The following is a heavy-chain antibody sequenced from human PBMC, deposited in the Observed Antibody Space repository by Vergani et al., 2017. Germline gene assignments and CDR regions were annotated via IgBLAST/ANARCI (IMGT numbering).Heavy chain of an antibody. Sequence: EVQLLESGGGLVQPGGSLRLSCAASGFTFSSYAMSWVRQAPGKGLEWVSAISGSGGSTYYADSVKGRFTISRDNSKNTLYLQMNSLRAEDTAVDYCAKVEGGVSTGEAFDVWGQGTMVTVSS. CDR1: GFTFSSYA. CDR2: ISGSGGST. J-gene: IGHJ3*01. V-gene: IGHV3-23*01. CDR3: AKVEGGVSTGEAFDV. D-gene: IGHD3-16*01.